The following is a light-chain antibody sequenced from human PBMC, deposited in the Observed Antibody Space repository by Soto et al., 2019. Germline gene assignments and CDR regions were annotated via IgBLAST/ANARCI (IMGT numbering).Light chain of an antibody. CDR2: DAS. CDR3: QQYNSHDDIA. Sequence: DIQITQSPSTLSASVADRVTITCRASQSITSWLAWYQQKPGKAPNLLIYDASSLQSGVPSRFSGSGSGTEFTLTISSLQPDDSATYYCQQYNSHDDIAFGRGTKVDIK. V-gene: IGKV1-5*01. CDR1: QSITSW. J-gene: IGKJ4*01.